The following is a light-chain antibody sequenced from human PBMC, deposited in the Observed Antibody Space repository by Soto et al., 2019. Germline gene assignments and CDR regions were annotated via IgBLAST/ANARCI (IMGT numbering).Light chain of an antibody. J-gene: IGKJ5*01. CDR3: QQYSSSPIN. CDR2: GAS. CDR1: QSIGSSY. Sequence: EVVLTQSPGTLSLSPGERATPSCSASQSIGSSYLAWYQQKPGQAPRLLIYGASSRATGIPDRFSGGGSGTDFSLTISTLDPEDFAVYYCQQYSSSPINFGQGTRLEIK. V-gene: IGKV3-20*01.